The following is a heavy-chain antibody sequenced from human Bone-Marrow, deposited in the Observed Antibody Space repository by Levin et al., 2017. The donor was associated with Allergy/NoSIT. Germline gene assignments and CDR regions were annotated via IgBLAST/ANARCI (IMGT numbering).Heavy chain of an antibody. CDR3: ASDCQVVANKRLCAFDV. Sequence: GGSLRLSCAASGFNFYNYWMTWVRQAPGKGLEWVANINQDGSEKYYVDSVKGRFTVSRDNAKNSLYLQMNSLRAEDTAVYYCASDCQVVANKRLCAFDVWGQGKKVTVSS. J-gene: IGHJ3*01. V-gene: IGHV3-7*01. CDR1: GFNFYNYW. CDR2: INQDGSEK. D-gene: IGHD3-22*01.